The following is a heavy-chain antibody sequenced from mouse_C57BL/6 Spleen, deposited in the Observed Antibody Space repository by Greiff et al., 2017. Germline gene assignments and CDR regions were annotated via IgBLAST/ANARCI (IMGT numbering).Heavy chain of an antibody. J-gene: IGHJ2*01. V-gene: IGHV1-15*01. CDR2: IDPETGGT. CDR3: TRNYYGSSPYFDY. Sequence: QVQLQQSGAELVRPGASVTLSCKASGYTFTDYEMHWVKQTPVHGLEWIGAIDPETGGTAYNQKFKGKAILTADKSSSTAYMELRSLTSEDSAVYYCTRNYYGSSPYFDYWGKGTTLTVSS. D-gene: IGHD1-1*01. CDR1: GYTFTDYE.